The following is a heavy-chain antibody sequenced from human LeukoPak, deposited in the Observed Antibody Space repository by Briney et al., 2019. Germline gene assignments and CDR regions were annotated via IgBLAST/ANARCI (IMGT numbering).Heavy chain of an antibody. CDR1: GFTFSRYW. CDR3: MTASRSSSWPPPT. CDR2: IKQDGSEK. D-gene: IGHD6-13*01. V-gene: IGHV3-7*01. J-gene: IGHJ5*02. Sequence: GGSLRLSCAASGFTFSRYWMNWVRQAPGKGLEGVANIKQDGSEKKYVDAVKGRFPISRDNAKNSLYLQMNSLRAEDTAVYYCMTASRSSSWPPPTWGQGTLVTVSS.